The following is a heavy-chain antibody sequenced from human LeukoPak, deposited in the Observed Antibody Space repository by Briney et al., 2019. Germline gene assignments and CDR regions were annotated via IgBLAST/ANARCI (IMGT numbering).Heavy chain of an antibody. CDR2: IIPIFGIP. CDR1: GGTVRTFA. V-gene: IGHV1-69*13. J-gene: IGHJ6*03. CDR3: GLSGNYYYYYMDV. D-gene: IGHD6-25*01. Sequence: SVKVSCKASGGTVRTFAISWVRQAPGQGLEWMGGIIPIFGIPDSAQKFQGRLTITADESTTTAYMELSSLRSDDTAIYYCGLSGNYYYYYMDVWGKGTTVTISS.